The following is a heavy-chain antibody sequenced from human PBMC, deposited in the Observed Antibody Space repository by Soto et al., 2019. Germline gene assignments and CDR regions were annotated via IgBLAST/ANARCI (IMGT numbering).Heavy chain of an antibody. J-gene: IGHJ4*02. CDR1: GFTFSSYV. Sequence: EVRLLESGGGLIQPGGSLRLSCAASGFTFSSYVMSWVRQAPGTGLEWVSGISGSGTNTYYADSVKGRFTISRDNSTNPLYLQMTSLRAEDTADYYCAKENSPYSGYNSFDYWGEGTRVTVSS. CDR3: AKENSPYSGYNSFDY. CDR2: ISGSGTNT. D-gene: IGHD5-12*01. V-gene: IGHV3-23*01.